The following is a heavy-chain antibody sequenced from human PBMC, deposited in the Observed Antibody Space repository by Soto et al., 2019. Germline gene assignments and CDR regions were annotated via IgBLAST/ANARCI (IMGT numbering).Heavy chain of an antibody. CDR1: GGAFINYI. CDR3: ARDVDTPTCHYYYYGLDV. J-gene: IGHJ6*02. CDR2: VIPILNIA. D-gene: IGHD5-18*01. V-gene: IGHV1-69*08. Sequence: QVQLVQSGAEVKKPGSSVKVSCKASGGAFINYIITWVRQAPGQGLEWMGRVIPILNIANHAQKFQDRVTITADKSTSTAYMQLSSLTSEDTAVYYCARDVDTPTCHYYYYGLDVWGQGTTVTVSS.